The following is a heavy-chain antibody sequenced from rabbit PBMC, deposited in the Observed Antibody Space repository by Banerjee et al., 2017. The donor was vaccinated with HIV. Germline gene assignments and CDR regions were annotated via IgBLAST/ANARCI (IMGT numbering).Heavy chain of an antibody. CDR3: ARDLAGVIGWNFNL. J-gene: IGHJ4*01. D-gene: IGHD4-1*01. CDR2: INAGSANST. CDR1: GFDFSGSYW. V-gene: IGHV1S45*01. Sequence: QEQLEESGGDLVKPGGSLTLTCTASGFDFSGSYWICWVRQAPGKGLEWIACINAGSANSTCYATWAKGRFTMSKTSSTTVTLQMTSLTAADTATYFCARDLAGVIGWNFNLWGPGTLVTVS.